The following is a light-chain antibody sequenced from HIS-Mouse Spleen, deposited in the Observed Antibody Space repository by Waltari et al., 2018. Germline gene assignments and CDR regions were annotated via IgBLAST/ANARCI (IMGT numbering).Light chain of an antibody. V-gene: IGLV2-14*01. CDR2: EVS. J-gene: IGLJ1*01. CDR3: SSYTSSSTYV. CDR1: SSDVGGYNY. Sequence: QSALTQPASVSGSPGQSITISCTGTSSDVGGYNYVSWYQQHPGKAPKLMLYEVSNRPAGVSNRFSGYKSGNTASLTISGLQAEDEADYYCSSYTSSSTYVFGTGTKVTVL.